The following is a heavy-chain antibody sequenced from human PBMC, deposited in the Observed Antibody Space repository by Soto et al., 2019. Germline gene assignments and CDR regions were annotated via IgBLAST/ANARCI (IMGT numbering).Heavy chain of an antibody. CDR3: ARDRGYSYGYSLQGYYYGMDV. D-gene: IGHD5-18*01. J-gene: IGHJ6*02. Sequence: RASVKVSCKASGGTFSSYAISWVRQAPGQGLEWMGGIIPIFGTANYAQKFQGRVTITADESTSTAYMELSSLRSEDTAVYYCARDRGYSYGYSLQGYYYGMDVWGQGTTVTVSS. CDR2: IIPIFGTA. CDR1: GGTFSSYA. V-gene: IGHV1-69*13.